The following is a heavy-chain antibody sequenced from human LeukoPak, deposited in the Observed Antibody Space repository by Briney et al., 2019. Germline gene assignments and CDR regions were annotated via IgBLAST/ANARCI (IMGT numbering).Heavy chain of an antibody. CDR1: GGTFSNYA. Sequence: SVKVSCKASGGTFSNYAINWVRQAPGQGLKWMGRIIPVSGTQTYAQNFQGRVTITTDESTSTAHMELSGLRSEDTAVYYCARESYCSHTICVVRYWGQGTLVTVSP. CDR2: IIPVSGTQ. J-gene: IGHJ4*02. V-gene: IGHV1-69*05. D-gene: IGHD2-2*01. CDR3: ARESYCSHTICVVRY.